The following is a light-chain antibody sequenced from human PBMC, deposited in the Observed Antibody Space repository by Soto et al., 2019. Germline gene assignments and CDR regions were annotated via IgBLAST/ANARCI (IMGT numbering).Light chain of an antibody. CDR1: GSDVGAYNY. V-gene: IGLV2-14*01. CDR3: SSYTSSSTPVV. J-gene: IGLJ2*01. Sequence: QSVLTQPASVSGSPGQSITISCTGSGSDVGAYNYVSWYQQHPGKAPKLLIFEVTTRPSGVSDRFSGSKSGNTASLTISSLQAEDEADYYCSSYTSSSTPVVFGGGTQLTVL. CDR2: EVT.